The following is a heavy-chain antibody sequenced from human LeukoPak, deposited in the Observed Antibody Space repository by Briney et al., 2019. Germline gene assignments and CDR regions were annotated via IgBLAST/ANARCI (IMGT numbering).Heavy chain of an antibody. V-gene: IGHV4-59*01. D-gene: IGHD3-22*01. Sequence: SETLSLTCAVYGGSFSGYYWSWIRQPPGKGLEWIGYIYYSGSTNYNPSLKSRVTISVDTSKNQFSLKLSSVTAADTAVYYCAREAYDSSGYLVFDPWGQGTLVTVSS. CDR1: GGSFSGYY. CDR3: AREAYDSSGYLVFDP. J-gene: IGHJ5*02. CDR2: IYYSGST.